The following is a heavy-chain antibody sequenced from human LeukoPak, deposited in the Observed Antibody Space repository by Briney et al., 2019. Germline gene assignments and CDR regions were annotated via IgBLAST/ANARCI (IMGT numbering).Heavy chain of an antibody. V-gene: IGHV1-46*01. D-gene: IGHD6-6*01. CDR3: ARDVHYGMGV. CDR2: INPSGGNT. Sequence: GASVKVSCKASGYIFTSYYMHWVRQAPGQGLEWMGRINPSGGNTIYAQRFQGRVTMTRDTSTSTVHMELSSLRSEDTAVYYCARDVHYGMGVWGQGTTVTVSS. CDR1: GYIFTSYY. J-gene: IGHJ6*02.